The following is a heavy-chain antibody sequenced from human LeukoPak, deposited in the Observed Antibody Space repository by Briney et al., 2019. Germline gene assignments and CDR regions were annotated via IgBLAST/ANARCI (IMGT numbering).Heavy chain of an antibody. J-gene: IGHJ3*02. CDR1: GGTFSSYA. CDR2: IIPIFGTA. CDR3: AREHPRGGAFDI. Sequence: GASVKVSCKASGGTFSSYAISWVRQAPGQGLEWMGGIIPIFGTANYAQKFQGRVTITADESTSTAYMELSSLRSEDTAVYYCAREHPRGGAFDIWGQGTMVTVSS. V-gene: IGHV1-69*13. D-gene: IGHD6-25*01.